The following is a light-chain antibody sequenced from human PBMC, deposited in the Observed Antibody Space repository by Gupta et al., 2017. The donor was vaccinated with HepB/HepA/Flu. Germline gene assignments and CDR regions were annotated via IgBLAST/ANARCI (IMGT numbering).Light chain of an antibody. Sequence: QSALTQPASVSGSPGQSITISCTGTTSDIGTSNLVSWYQQHPGKAPRLMIYEVSKLPSGISNRFSGSKSGKTASLTISGLQAEDDADYYCCSHAGSIIYVVFGGGTKLTVL. J-gene: IGLJ2*01. V-gene: IGLV2-23*02. CDR1: TSDIGTSNL. CDR2: EVS. CDR3: CSHAGSIIYVV.